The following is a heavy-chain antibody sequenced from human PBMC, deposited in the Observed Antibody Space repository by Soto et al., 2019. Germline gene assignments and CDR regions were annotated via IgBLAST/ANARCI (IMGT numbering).Heavy chain of an antibody. CDR1: GYTFTGYY. Sequence: ASVKVSCKASGYTFTGYYMHWVRQAPGQGLERMGWINPHSGGTNNEQKVQTRVTMNRYTSISTAYIELNRLKSADTAVYYCARCNGLGYCSGASCYPEGDYYGMDVWGQGTTVTVSS. D-gene: IGHD2-15*01. V-gene: IGHV1-2*02. CDR2: INPHSGGT. J-gene: IGHJ6*02. CDR3: ARCNGLGYCSGASCYPEGDYYGMDV.